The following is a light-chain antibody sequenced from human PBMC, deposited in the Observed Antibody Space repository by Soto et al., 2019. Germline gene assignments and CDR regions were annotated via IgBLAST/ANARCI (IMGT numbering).Light chain of an antibody. Sequence: QSALTQPPSASGSPGQSVTISCTGTSNDVGGYDYVSWYQQHPGKAPKLMIYEVNKRPSGVPDRFSGSKSGDTASLTVSGLQAEDEADYYCSSYAGINNWWVFGGGTKLTVL. CDR2: EVN. CDR3: SSYAGINNWWV. J-gene: IGLJ2*01. V-gene: IGLV2-8*01. CDR1: SNDVGGYDY.